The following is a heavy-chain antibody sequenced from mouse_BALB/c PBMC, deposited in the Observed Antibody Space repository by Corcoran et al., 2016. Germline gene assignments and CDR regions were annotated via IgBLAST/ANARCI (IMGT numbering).Heavy chain of an antibody. CDR3: AREPYAMDY. CDR1: GYTFSNYG. V-gene: IGHV9-1*02. CDR2: INTYTGEP. J-gene: IGHJ4*01. Sequence: QIQLVQSGPELKKTGETVKISCKASGYTFSNYGMNWVKQAPRKGLKWMGWINTYTGEPTYADDFKGRFAFSLETSASTAYLQINNLKNEDMATYFCAREPYAMDYWGQGTSVTVSS.